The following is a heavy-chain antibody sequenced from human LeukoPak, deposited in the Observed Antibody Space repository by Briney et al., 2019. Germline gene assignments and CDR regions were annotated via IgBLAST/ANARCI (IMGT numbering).Heavy chain of an antibody. CDR1: GFTFDDYA. Sequence: GGSLRLSCAASGFTFDDYAMHWVRQAPGKGLEWVSGISWNSGSIGYADSVKGRFTISRDNSKNTLYLQMNSLRAEDTAVYYCARGGSGWGFVYWGQGTLVTVSS. J-gene: IGHJ4*02. CDR3: ARGGSGWGFVY. V-gene: IGHV3-9*01. D-gene: IGHD6-19*01. CDR2: ISWNSGSI.